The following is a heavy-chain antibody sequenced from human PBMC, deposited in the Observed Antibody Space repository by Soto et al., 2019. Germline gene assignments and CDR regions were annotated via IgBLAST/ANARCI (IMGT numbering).Heavy chain of an antibody. CDR1: GFSFGIFA. CDR3: TKDRTPDGPYAFDF. D-gene: IGHD2-15*01. J-gene: IGHJ4*02. V-gene: IGHV3-23*01. Sequence: EVQLLESGGGVVQPGGSLTLSCAASGFSFGIFAMNWVRQAPGGGLAWVAVIIGNEKITSYADSVKGRFTISRDNSMNILYLQRHNLRVEYTAIYYCTKDRTPDGPYAFDFMGQGTLVTVSS. CDR2: IIGNEKIT.